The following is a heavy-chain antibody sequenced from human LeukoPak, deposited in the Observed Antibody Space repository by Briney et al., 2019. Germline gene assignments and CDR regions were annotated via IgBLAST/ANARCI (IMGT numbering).Heavy chain of an antibody. CDR3: ARGSSGYLFYYYYGMDV. J-gene: IGHJ6*02. Sequence: GSLRLSCAASGFTFSSYGMHWVRQAPGKGLEWVAVISYDGSNKYYADSVKGRFTISRDNSKNTLYLQMNSLRAEDTAVYYCARGSSGYLFYYYYGMDVWGQGTTVTVSS. CDR2: ISYDGSNK. D-gene: IGHD3-22*01. CDR1: GFTFSSYG. V-gene: IGHV3-30*03.